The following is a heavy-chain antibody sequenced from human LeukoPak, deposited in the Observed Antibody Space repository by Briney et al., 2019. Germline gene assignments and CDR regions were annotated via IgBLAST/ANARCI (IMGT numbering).Heavy chain of an antibody. V-gene: IGHV4-59*02. CDR1: GDSVTNYY. CDR2: IHLSGTT. J-gene: IGHJ4*02. D-gene: IGHD6-19*01. Sequence: SEPLSLTCTVSGDSVTNYYWNWIRQPPGKGLEWIGYIHLSGTTNHNHSLKSRLTMSVDTSKNHSSLKLTSVSAADTAMYFCAKTGSLMGLVFDYWGQGIQVIV. CDR3: AKTGSLMGLVFDY.